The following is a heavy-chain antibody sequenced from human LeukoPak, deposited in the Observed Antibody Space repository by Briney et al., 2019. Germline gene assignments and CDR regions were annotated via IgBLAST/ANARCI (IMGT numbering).Heavy chain of an antibody. V-gene: IGHV3-23*01. J-gene: IGHJ4*02. CDR1: GFSFSSYA. Sequence: GGSLRLSCAASGFSFSSYAMSWVRQAPGKGLEWVSAISGSGGSTYYADSVKGRFTISRDNAKNSLYLQMNSLRAEDTAVYYCAILSSGYLIGYFDYWGQGTLVTVSS. CDR2: ISGSGGST. D-gene: IGHD3-22*01. CDR3: AILSSGYLIGYFDY.